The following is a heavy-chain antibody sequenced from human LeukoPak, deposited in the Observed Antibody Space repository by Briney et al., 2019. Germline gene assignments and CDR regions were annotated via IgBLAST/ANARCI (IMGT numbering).Heavy chain of an antibody. CDR2: IYTSGST. CDR3: ARDRDYYYYYMDV. Sequence: PSETLSLTCTVSGDSISSYHWSWIRQPAGKGLEWIGRIYTSGSTNYNPSLKSRVTMSVDTSKNQFSLKLSSVTAADTAVYYCARDRDYYYYYMDVWGKGTTVTISS. CDR1: GDSISSYH. V-gene: IGHV4-4*07. J-gene: IGHJ6*03.